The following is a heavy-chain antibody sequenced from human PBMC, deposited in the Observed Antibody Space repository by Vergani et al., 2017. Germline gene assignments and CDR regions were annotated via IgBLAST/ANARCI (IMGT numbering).Heavy chain of an antibody. D-gene: IGHD6-6*01. CDR2: ISGSGGST. CDR1: GFTFSSYA. CDR3: ANQAAGSSSFDY. V-gene: IGHV3-23*01. Sequence: EVQLLESGGDLVQPGGSLRLSCTASGFTFSSYAMSWVRQAPGKGLEWVSAISGSGGSTYYADSVKGRFTISRDNSKNTLYLQMNSLRAEDTAVYYCANQAAGSSSFDYWGQGTLVTVSS. J-gene: IGHJ4*02.